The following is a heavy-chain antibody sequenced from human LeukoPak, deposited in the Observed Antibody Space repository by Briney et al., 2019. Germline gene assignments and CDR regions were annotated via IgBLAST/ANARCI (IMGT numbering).Heavy chain of an antibody. V-gene: IGHV3-74*01. CDR1: GLTFSSAW. CDR3: ARDGSYKLDY. D-gene: IGHD1-26*01. CDR2: IQSDGTT. J-gene: IGHJ4*02. Sequence: QPGGSLRLSCAASGLTFSSAWMHWVRHTPGKGLVWVSRIQSDGTTTYADSVRGRFTISRDNAKNTLYLQMNNLRAEDTGIYYCARDGSYKLDYWGQGTLVTVSS.